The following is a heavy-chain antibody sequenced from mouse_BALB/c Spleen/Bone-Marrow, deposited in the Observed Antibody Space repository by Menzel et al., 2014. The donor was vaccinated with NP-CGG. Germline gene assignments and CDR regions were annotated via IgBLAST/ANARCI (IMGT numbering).Heavy chain of an antibody. CDR1: GYTFTSYW. D-gene: IGHD2-12*01. CDR3: ARSCYCRSMDY. Sequence: DLVKPGASVKLSCKASGYTFTSYWINWIKQRPGQGLGWIGRIAPGSGSTYYDEMFKGKAILTVDTSSSTAYLQLSSLSSEDSAVYFCARSCYCRSMDYWGQGTSLTVSS. V-gene: IGHV1S41*01. J-gene: IGHJ4*01. CDR2: IAPGSGST.